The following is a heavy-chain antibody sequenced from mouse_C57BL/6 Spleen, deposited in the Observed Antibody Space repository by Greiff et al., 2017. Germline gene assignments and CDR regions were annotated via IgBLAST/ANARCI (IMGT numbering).Heavy chain of an antibody. Sequence: VQLKESGGGLVKPGGSLKLSCAASGFTFSDYGMHWVRQAPEKGLEWVAYISSGSSTIYYADTVKGRFTISRDNAKNTLFLQMTSLRSEDTAMYYCASAYYSNYYYAMDYWGQGTSVTVSS. CDR3: ASAYYSNYYYAMDY. CDR1: GFTFSDYG. J-gene: IGHJ4*01. D-gene: IGHD2-5*01. V-gene: IGHV5-17*01. CDR2: ISSGSSTI.